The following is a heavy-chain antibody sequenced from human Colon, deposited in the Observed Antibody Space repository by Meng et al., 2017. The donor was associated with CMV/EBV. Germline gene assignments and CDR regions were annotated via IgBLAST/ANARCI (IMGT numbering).Heavy chain of an antibody. V-gene: IGHV4-31*03. CDR2: VSYSGTT. CDR3: ARAYHGNNPFDY. CDR1: GGSISSGSYY. D-gene: IGHD4-23*01. Sequence: SETLSLTCTVSGGSISSGSYYWTWIRQFPGRGLEWIGRVSYSGTTSYNPSLESRLTISVNTSNNQFSLKLTSVTAADTAVYFCARAYHGNNPFDYWGQGTLVTVPQ. J-gene: IGHJ4*02.